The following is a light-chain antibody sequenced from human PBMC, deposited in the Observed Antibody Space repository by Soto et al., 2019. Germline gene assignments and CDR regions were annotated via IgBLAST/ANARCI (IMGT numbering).Light chain of an antibody. J-gene: IGLJ2*01. CDR2: EGT. CDR1: SSDVGSYNL. CDR3: CSYTGSLVV. Sequence: QSALTQPASVSGSPGQSITISCTGTSSDVGSYNLVSWYQQHPGKAPKLIIYEGTKRPSGVSYRFSGSKSGNTASLTISGLQAEDEADYYCCSYTGSLVVFGGGTKLTVL. V-gene: IGLV2-23*01.